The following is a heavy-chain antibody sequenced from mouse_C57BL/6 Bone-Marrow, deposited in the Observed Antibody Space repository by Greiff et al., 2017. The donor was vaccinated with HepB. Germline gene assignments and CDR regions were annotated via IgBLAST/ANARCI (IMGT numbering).Heavy chain of an antibody. CDR1: GYTFTSYW. V-gene: IGHV1-5*01. CDR2: IYPGNSDT. CDR3: STCPVYYFDY. J-gene: IGHJ2*01. Sequence: EVQLQQSGTVLARPGASVKMSCKTSGYTFTSYWMHWVKQRPGQGLEWIGAIYPGNSDTSYNQKFKGKAKLTAVTSASTAYMGLSSLTNEDSAVYYCSTCPVYYFDYWGQGTTLTVSS.